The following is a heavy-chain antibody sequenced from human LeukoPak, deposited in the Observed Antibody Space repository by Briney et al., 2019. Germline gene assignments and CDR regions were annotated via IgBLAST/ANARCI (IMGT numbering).Heavy chain of an antibody. CDR1: GGSISSSSYY. Sequence: TETLSLTCTVSGGSISSSSYYWGRIRQPPGKGLEWIGSIYYSGSTYYNPSLKSRVTISVDTSKNQFSLKLSSVTAADTAVYYCARARMVYYYDSSGYFDYWGQGTLVTVSS. D-gene: IGHD3-22*01. V-gene: IGHV4-39*01. CDR2: IYYSGST. CDR3: ARARMVYYYDSSGYFDY. J-gene: IGHJ4*02.